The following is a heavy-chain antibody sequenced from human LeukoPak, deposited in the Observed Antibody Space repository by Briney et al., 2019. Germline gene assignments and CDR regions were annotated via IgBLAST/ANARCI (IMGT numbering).Heavy chain of an antibody. D-gene: IGHD6-13*01. CDR1: GGSISSYY. Sequence: PSETLSLTCTVSGGSISSYYWSWIRQPPGKGLEWIGYIYYSGSTNYTPSLKSRVTISVDTSKNQFSLKLSSVTAADTAVYYCARLAAADYYFDYWGQGTLVTVSS. V-gene: IGHV4-59*08. J-gene: IGHJ4*02. CDR2: IYYSGST. CDR3: ARLAAADYYFDY.